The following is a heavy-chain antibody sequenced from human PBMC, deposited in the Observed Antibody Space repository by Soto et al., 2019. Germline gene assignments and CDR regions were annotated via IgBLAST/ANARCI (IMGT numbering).Heavy chain of an antibody. CDR3: ASLWSYDSFYDGMDV. J-gene: IGHJ6*02. V-gene: IGHV4-4*02. CDR1: GGSISSSNW. Sequence: PSETLSLTCAVSGGSISSSNWWSWVRQPPGKGLEWIGEIYHSGSTNYNPSLKSRVTISVDKSKNQFSLKLSSVTAADTAVYYCASLWSYDSFYDGMDVWGQRTTVTVSS. D-gene: IGHD3-3*01. CDR2: IYHSGST.